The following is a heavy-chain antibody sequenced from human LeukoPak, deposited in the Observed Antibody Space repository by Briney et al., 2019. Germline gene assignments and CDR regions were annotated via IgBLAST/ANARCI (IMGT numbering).Heavy chain of an antibody. J-gene: IGHJ4*02. CDR2: ISHSGST. V-gene: IGHV4-34*01. Sequence: SETLSLTCAVYGGSFSGYYWSWIRQPPGKGLEWIGEISHSGSTNYNPSLKSRVTISVDTSKNQFSLKLSSVTAADTAVYYCARGQGDGYNFDYWGQGTLVTVSS. CDR3: ARGQGDGYNFDY. D-gene: IGHD5-24*01. CDR1: GGSFSGYY.